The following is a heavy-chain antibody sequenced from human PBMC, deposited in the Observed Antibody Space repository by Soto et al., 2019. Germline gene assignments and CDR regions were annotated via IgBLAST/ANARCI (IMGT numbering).Heavy chain of an antibody. CDR3: ARLIGNSWLDS. V-gene: IGHV6-1*01. D-gene: IGHD3-16*01. CDR2: TYYRSKWSN. CDR1: GEGVSSNSAA. J-gene: IGHJ5*01. Sequence: SQTLSLPCAISGEGVSSNSAAWIWIRQSPSRGLEWLGRTYYRSKWSNDYAVSVKGRITINPDTSNNQFSLHLNSVTPDDTAVYYCARLIGNSWLDSWGQGTLVTVSS.